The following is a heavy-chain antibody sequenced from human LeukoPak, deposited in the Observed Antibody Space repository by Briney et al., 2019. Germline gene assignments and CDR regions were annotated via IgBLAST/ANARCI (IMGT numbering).Heavy chain of an antibody. D-gene: IGHD3-10*01. J-gene: IGHJ4*02. CDR3: AKGVDKDY. CDR2: ISAGGTST. CDR1: GFTFSTYA. V-gene: IGHV3-23*01. Sequence: GGSLRLSCAASGFTFSTYAMSWVRQAPGKGLEWVSAISAGGTSTYYADSVRGRFTMSRDNSKNTLYLQMNSLRAEDTALYYCAKGVDKDYWGQGTLVTVSS.